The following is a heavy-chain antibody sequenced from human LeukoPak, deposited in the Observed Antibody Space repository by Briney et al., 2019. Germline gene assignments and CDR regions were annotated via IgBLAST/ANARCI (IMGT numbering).Heavy chain of an antibody. CDR2: IWYDGSNK. Sequence: GGSLRFSCAVSGFTFSSYDMHWVRQAPGKGLEWVAVIWYDGSNKYYADSVKGRFTISRDNSKNTLYLQMNSLRAEDTAVYYCATEQWLVPDRKPSGIFDYWGQGTLVTVSS. V-gene: IGHV3-33*08. CDR3: ATEQWLVPDRKPSGIFDY. CDR1: GFTFSSYD. J-gene: IGHJ4*02. D-gene: IGHD6-19*01.